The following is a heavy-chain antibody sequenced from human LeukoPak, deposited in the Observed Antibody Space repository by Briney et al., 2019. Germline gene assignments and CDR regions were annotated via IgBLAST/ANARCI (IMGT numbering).Heavy chain of an antibody. J-gene: IGHJ4*02. D-gene: IGHD2-2*01. CDR1: GFTFSSYG. CDR2: IWYGGSNK. V-gene: IGHV3-30*02. CDR3: AKDSGTSWLDY. Sequence: PGGSLRLSCAASGFTFSSYGMHWVRQAPGKGLEGVAVIWYGGSNKYYADSVKGRFTISRDNSKNTLYLQMNSLRAEDTAVYYCAKDSGTSWLDYWGQGTLVTVSS.